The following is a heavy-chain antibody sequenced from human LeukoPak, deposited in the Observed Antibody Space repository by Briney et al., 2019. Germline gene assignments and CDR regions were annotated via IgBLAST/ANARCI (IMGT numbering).Heavy chain of an antibody. V-gene: IGHV1-2*02. CDR2: INPNSGGT. CDR3: ARVASIFGVVRDHFDY. D-gene: IGHD3-3*01. CDR1: GYTFTGYY. Sequence: GASVKVSRKASGYTFTGYYMHWVRQAPGQGLEWMGWINPNSGGTNYAQKFQGRVTMTRDTSISTAYMELSRLRSDDTAVYYCARVASIFGVVRDHFDYWGQGTLVTVSS. J-gene: IGHJ4*02.